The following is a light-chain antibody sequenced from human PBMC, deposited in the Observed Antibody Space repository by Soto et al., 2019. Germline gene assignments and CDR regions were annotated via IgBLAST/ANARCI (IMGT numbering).Light chain of an antibody. J-gene: IGLJ1*01. CDR1: SGDIGSYNR. CDR3: SSYTNINTRACV. V-gene: IGLV2-14*01. CDR2: EVT. Sequence: QSALTQPGSVSGSAGQSMTRRFTGTSGDIGSYNRVSWYQQHPGKAPKLIIYEVTDRPSGVSNRFSSSKSGNTASLTISGLQAEDEAEYYCSSYTNINTRACVFGTGTKVTVL.